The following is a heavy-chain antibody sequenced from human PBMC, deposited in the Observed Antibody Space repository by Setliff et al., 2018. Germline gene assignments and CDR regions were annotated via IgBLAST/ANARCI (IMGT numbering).Heavy chain of an antibody. CDR3: ARQLCSSGYCYATTFDY. D-gene: IGHD3-22*01. J-gene: IGHJ4*02. CDR1: GYSISSGYY. Sequence: PSETLSLTCAVSGYSISSGYYWGWIRQPPGKGLEWIGYIYYSGSTNYNPSLKSRVTISVDTSKNQFSLKLSSVTASDTAVYYCARQLCSSGYCYATTFDYWGQGTLVTVSS. CDR2: IYYSGST. V-gene: IGHV4-38-2*01.